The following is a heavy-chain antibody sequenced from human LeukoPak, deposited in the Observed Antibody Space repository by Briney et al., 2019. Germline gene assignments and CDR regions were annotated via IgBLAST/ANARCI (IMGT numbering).Heavy chain of an antibody. Sequence: SETLSLTCTVSGGSINSSTYYWGWIRQPPGKGLEWIGEINHSGSTNSNPSLKSRVTISVDTSKNQFSLKLSSVTAADTAMYYCARRLLGYCSGGSCYSGYFQHWGQGTLVTVSS. CDR2: INHSGST. CDR1: GGSINSSTYY. V-gene: IGHV4-39*07. CDR3: ARRLLGYCSGGSCYSGYFQH. J-gene: IGHJ1*01. D-gene: IGHD2-15*01.